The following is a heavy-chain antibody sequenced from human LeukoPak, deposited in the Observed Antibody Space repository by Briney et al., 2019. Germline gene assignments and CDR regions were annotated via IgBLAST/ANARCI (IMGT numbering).Heavy chain of an antibody. Sequence: NASETLSLTCAVYGGSFSGYYWSWIRQPPGKGLEWIGEINHSGSTNYNPSLKSRVTISVDTSKNQFSLKLSSVTAADTAVYYCAVLMVRGTDYWGQGTLVTVSS. CDR3: AVLMVRGTDY. CDR1: GGSFSGYY. V-gene: IGHV4-34*01. J-gene: IGHJ4*02. CDR2: INHSGST. D-gene: IGHD3-10*01.